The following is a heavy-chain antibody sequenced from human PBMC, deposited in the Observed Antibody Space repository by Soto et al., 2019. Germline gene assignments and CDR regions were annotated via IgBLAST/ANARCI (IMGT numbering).Heavy chain of an antibody. CDR1: GFSFSNFA. J-gene: IGHJ4*01. CDR3: AKDSQWLPRENLDY. Sequence: GGSLRLSCAASGFSFSNFAMNWVRQAPGKGLEWISAISGSGGRTHYADSMKGRFTISRDDSTNTLSLQLNSLRADDTAVYFCAKDSQWLPRENLDYWGQGTLVTVSS. D-gene: IGHD6-19*01. V-gene: IGHV3-23*01. CDR2: ISGSGGRT.